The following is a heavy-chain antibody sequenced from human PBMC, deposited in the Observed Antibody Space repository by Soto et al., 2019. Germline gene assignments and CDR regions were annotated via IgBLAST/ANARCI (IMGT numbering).Heavy chain of an antibody. CDR3: ASQAAAGPAFDY. CDR2: IIPIFGTA. Sequence: SVKVSCKASGGTFSSYAISWVRQAPGQGLEWMGGIIPIFGTANYAQKFQGRVTITADESTSTAYMELSSLRSEDTAVYYCASQAAAGPAFDYWGQGTLVTVSS. J-gene: IGHJ4*02. CDR1: GGTFSSYA. V-gene: IGHV1-69*13. D-gene: IGHD6-13*01.